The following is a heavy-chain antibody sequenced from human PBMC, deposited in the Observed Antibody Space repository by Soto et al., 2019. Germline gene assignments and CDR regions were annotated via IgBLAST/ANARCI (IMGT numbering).Heavy chain of an antibody. CDR3: ARPRGYSYGFDY. CDR1: GYTFTTFG. V-gene: IGHV1-18*01. J-gene: IGHJ4*02. D-gene: IGHD5-18*01. CDR2: ISAYNGNT. Sequence: QVQLVQSGAEVKKPGPSGRVSCKVSGYTFTTFGITWVGQAPGQGLEWMGWISAYNGNTNYAQKLQGRVTMTTDTSTSTAYMELRSLRSDDTAVYYCARPRGYSYGFDYWGQGTLVTVSS.